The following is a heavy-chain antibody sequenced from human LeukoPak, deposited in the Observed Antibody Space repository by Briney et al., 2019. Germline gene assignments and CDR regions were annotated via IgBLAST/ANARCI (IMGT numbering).Heavy chain of an antibody. Sequence: HPGGSLRLSCAASGFTFSSYEMNWVRQAPGKGLEWVSYISSSGSTIYYADSVKGRFTTSRDNAKNSLYLQMNSLRAEDTAVYYCARDLDSYGSDYWGQGALVTVSS. J-gene: IGHJ4*02. V-gene: IGHV3-48*03. CDR1: GFTFSSYE. CDR2: ISSSGSTI. D-gene: IGHD5-18*01. CDR3: ARDLDSYGSDY.